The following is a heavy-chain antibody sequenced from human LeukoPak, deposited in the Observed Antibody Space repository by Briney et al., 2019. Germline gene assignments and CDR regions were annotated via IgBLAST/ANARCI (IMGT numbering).Heavy chain of an antibody. CDR1: GYTFTGYY. J-gene: IGHJ4*02. CDR3: ARRLCFGELFDY. V-gene: IGHV1-2*04. D-gene: IGHD3-10*01. Sequence: ASVKVSCKASGYTFTGYYMHWVRQAPGQGLEWMGWINPNSGGTNYAQKFQGWVTMTRDTYISTAYMELSRLRSDDTAVYYCARRLCFGELFDYWGQGTLVTVSS. CDR2: INPNSGGT.